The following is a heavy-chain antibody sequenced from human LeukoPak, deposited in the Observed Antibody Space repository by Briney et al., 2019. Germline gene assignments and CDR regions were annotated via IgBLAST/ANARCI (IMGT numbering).Heavy chain of an antibody. Sequence: ASVKVSCKASGYTFTSYGISWVRQAPGQGLEWMGWISAYNGNTNYAQKLQGRVTMTTDTSTSTAYMELRSLRSDDTAVYYCARSERGWYSGSQADYWGQGTLVTVSS. J-gene: IGHJ4*02. CDR2: ISAYNGNT. D-gene: IGHD1-26*01. CDR1: GYTFTSYG. V-gene: IGHV1-18*01. CDR3: ARSERGWYSGSQADY.